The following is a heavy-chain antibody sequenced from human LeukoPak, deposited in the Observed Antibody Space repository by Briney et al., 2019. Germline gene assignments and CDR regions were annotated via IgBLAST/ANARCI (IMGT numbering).Heavy chain of an antibody. D-gene: IGHD3-22*01. J-gene: IGHJ4*02. CDR1: GGSISSSSYY. CDR3: ARLGDYDSSGYYYDV. CDR2: IYYSGST. V-gene: IGHV4-39*01. Sequence: SETLSLTCTVSGGSISSSSYYWGWIRQPPGKGLEWIGSIYYSGSTYYNLSLKSRVTISVDTSKNQFSLKLSSVTAADTAVYYCARLGDYDSSGYYYDVWGQGTLVTVSS.